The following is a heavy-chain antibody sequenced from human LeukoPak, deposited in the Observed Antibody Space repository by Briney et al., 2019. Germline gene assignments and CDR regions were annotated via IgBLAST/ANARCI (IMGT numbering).Heavy chain of an antibody. J-gene: IGHJ6*02. CDR1: GGSFSGYY. CDR3: ARDLSVPYSSSSGRYCYYYYGMDV. CDR2: INHSGST. V-gene: IGHV4-34*01. Sequence: SETLSLTCAVYGGSFSGYYWSWIRQPPGKGLEWIGEINHSGSTNYNPSLKSRVTISVDTSKNQFSLKLSSVTAADTAVYYCARDLSVPYSSSSGRYCYYYYGMDVWGQGTTVTVSS. D-gene: IGHD6-6*01.